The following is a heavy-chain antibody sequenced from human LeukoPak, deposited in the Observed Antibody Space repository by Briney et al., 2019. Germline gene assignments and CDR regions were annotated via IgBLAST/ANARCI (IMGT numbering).Heavy chain of an antibody. CDR1: GYTFTSYA. J-gene: IGHJ4*02. CDR2: ISAGNGNT. V-gene: IGHV1-3*01. CDR3: ARDSVEMATIS. D-gene: IGHD5-24*01. Sequence: ASVKVSCKASGYTFTSYAIHWVRQAPGQRLEWMGWISAGNGNTKYSQNFQGRVTFISNTSATTAFMELSSLRSEDAAVYYCARDSVEMATISWGQGTLVTVSS.